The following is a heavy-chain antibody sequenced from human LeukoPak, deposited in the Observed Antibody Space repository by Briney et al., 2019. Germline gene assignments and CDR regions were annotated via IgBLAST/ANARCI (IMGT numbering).Heavy chain of an antibody. Sequence: PSETLSLTCIVSGYSISSGHYWGWIRQPPGKGLEWIGSIHPSGSTYYNPPLNSRVTISVLTSNNQFSLRLNSVTAADTALYYCARWGNCSDYYSPIDSWGQGALVTVSS. CDR3: ARWGNCSDYYSPIDS. CDR2: IHPSGST. V-gene: IGHV4-38-2*02. CDR1: GYSISSGHY. D-gene: IGHD3-22*01. J-gene: IGHJ4*02.